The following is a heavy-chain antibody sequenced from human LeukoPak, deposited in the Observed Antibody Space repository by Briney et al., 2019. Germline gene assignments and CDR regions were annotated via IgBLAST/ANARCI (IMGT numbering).Heavy chain of an antibody. V-gene: IGHV1-69*06. Sequence: ASVKVSCKASGGTFSSYAISWVRQAPGQGLEWMGGIIPIFGTANYAQKFQGRVMITADKSTSTAYMELSSLRSEDTAVYYCAILGYCSGGSCYSADYWGQGTLVTVSS. CDR2: IIPIFGTA. D-gene: IGHD2-15*01. CDR1: GGTFSSYA. CDR3: AILGYCSGGSCYSADY. J-gene: IGHJ4*02.